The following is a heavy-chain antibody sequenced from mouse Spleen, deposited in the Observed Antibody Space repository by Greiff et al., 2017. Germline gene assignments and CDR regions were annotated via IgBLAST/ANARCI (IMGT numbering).Heavy chain of an antibody. J-gene: IGHJ4*01. V-gene: IGHV1-9*01. CDR1: GYTFSSYW. CDR2: ILPGSGST. CDR3: ARSGTMIRGGYAMDY. D-gene: IGHD2-4*01. Sequence: QVQLQQSGAELMKPGASVKISCKATGYTFSSYWIEWVKQRPGHGLEWIGEILPGSGSTNYNEKFKGKATFTADTSSNTAYMQLSSLTSEDSAVYYCARSGTMIRGGYAMDYWGQGTSVTVSS.